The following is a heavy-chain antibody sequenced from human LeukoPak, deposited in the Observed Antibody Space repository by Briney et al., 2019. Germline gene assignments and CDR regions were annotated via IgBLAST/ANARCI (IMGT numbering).Heavy chain of an antibody. CDR3: AKDPAYPLLWFGDYYFDY. CDR1: GYSFTNYP. CDR2: INAGNGNT. J-gene: IGHJ4*02. Sequence: ASVKVSCKASGYSFTNYPIHWVRRAPGQRLEWMGWINAGNGNTKYSQKFQGRVTITSDTSASTAYMELSSLRFEDTAVYYCAKDPAYPLLWFGDYYFDYWGQGTLVTVSS. V-gene: IGHV1-3*01. D-gene: IGHD3-10*01.